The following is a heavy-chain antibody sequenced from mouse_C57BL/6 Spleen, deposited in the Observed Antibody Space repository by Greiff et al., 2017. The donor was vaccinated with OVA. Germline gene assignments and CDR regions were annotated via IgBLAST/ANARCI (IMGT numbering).Heavy chain of an antibody. D-gene: IGHD1-1*01. V-gene: IGHV1-76*01. CDR2: IYPGSGNT. Sequence: VQLQQSGAELVRPGASVKLSCKASGYTFTDYYINWVKQRPGQGLEWIARIYPGSGNTYYNEKFKGKATLTAEKSSSTAYMQLSSLTSENSSVYFCARGDYYGSSSHRYFDVWGTGTTVTVSS. CDR3: ARGDYYGSSSHRYFDV. J-gene: IGHJ1*03. CDR1: GYTFTDYY.